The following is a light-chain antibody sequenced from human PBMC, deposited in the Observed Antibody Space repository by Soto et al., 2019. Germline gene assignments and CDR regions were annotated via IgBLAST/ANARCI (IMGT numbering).Light chain of an antibody. CDR2: GVS. CDR1: TSDVSIYNY. V-gene: IGLV2-14*01. J-gene: IGLJ1*01. Sequence: QSVLTQPASVSGSPGQSITISCTGTTSDVSIYNYVSWYQQHPGKAPKLMIYGVSNRPSGVSNRFSGAKSGHTASLTISGLQVEDEADYYCCSYTSSTNYGSGPGTKVTVL. CDR3: CSYTSSTNYG.